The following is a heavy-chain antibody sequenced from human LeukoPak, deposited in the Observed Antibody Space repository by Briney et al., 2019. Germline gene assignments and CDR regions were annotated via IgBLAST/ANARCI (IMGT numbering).Heavy chain of an antibody. D-gene: IGHD5-18*01. CDR2: ISGSGGST. CDR3: AKAPHRGYSYGYGFDP. J-gene: IGHJ5*02. CDR1: GFTFSSYA. Sequence: GGSLRLSCAASGFTFSSYAMSWVRQAPGKGLEWVSAISGSGGSTYYADSVKGRFTISRDNSKSTLYLQMNSLRAEDTAVYCCAKAPHRGYSYGYGFDPWGQGTLVTVSS. V-gene: IGHV3-23*01.